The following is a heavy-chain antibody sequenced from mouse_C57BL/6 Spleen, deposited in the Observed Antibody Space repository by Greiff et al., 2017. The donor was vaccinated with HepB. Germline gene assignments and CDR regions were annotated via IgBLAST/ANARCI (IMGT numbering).Heavy chain of an antibody. CDR3: AREGLGRAWFAY. CDR2: IYPGDGDT. V-gene: IGHV1-80*01. CDR1: GYAFSSYW. D-gene: IGHD4-1*01. J-gene: IGHJ3*01. Sequence: QVQLQQSGAELVKPGASVKISCKASGYAFSSYWMNWVKQRPGKGLEWIGQIYPGDGDTNYNGKFKGKATLTADKSSSTAYMQLSSLTSEDSAVYFCAREGLGRAWFAYWGQGTLVTVSA.